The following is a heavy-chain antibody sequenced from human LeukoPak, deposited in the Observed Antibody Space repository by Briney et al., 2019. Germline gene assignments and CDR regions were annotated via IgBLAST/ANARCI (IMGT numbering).Heavy chain of an antibody. CDR2: IRDDGSIK. CDR3: AKDRGRRIVVVPATKWGTFDY. V-gene: IGHV3-30*02. J-gene: IGHJ4*02. Sequence: GGSLRLSCAASGFTFSSYGMHWVRQAPGKGLEWVAFIRDDGSIKYYADSVKGRFTISRDNSKKTLSLQMNSLRAEDTAVYYCAKDRGRRIVVVPATKWGTFDYWGQGTLVTVSS. CDR1: GFTFSSYG. D-gene: IGHD2-2*01.